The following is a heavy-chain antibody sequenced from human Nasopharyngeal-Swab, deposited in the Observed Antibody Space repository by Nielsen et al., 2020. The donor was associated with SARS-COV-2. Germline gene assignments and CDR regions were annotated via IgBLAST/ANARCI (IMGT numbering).Heavy chain of an antibody. J-gene: IGHJ6*02. CDR1: GFTFSTYS. Sequence: GESLKISCAASGFTFSTYSMNWVRQAPGKGLEWVSSISSSSSYIYYADSLKGRFTISRDNSKNTLYLQMNSLRAEDTAVYYCAKDSYSSTYYGMDVWGQGTTVTVSS. CDR3: AKDSYSSTYYGMDV. CDR2: ISSSSSYI. D-gene: IGHD6-13*01. V-gene: IGHV3-21*01.